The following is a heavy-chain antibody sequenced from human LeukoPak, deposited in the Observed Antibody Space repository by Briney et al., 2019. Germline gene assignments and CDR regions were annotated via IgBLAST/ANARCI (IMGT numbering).Heavy chain of an antibody. Sequence: ASVKASCKASGYTFTGYYMHWVRQAPGQGLEWMGRINPNSGGTNYAQKFQGRVTMTRDTSISTAYMELSRLRSDDTAVYYCARDRCTNGVCYTSDYWGQGTLVTVSS. CDR3: ARDRCTNGVCYTSDY. V-gene: IGHV1-2*06. J-gene: IGHJ4*02. D-gene: IGHD2-8*01. CDR1: GYTFTGYY. CDR2: INPNSGGT.